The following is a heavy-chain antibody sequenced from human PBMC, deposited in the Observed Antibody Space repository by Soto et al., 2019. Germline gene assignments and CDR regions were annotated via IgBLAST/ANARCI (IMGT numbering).Heavy chain of an antibody. V-gene: IGHV3-23*01. CDR2: ISVSGGST. CDR3: AKDRRAYYYDSSGPFGY. CDR1: GFTFSSYA. J-gene: IGHJ4*02. Sequence: SLRLSCAASGFTFSSYAMSWVRHAPGKGLEWVSAISVSGGSTYYADSVKVRFTISRDNSKNRLYLQMNSLRAEDTAVYYCAKDRRAYYYDSSGPFGYWGQGTLVTVSS. D-gene: IGHD3-22*01.